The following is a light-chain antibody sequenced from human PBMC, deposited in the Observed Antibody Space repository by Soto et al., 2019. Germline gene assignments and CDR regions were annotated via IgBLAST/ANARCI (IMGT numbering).Light chain of an antibody. V-gene: IGKV3-11*01. Sequence: DIVMTQSPLSLPVTPGEPATLSCRASQSVSSYLAWYQQKPGQAPRLLIYDASNRATGIPARFSGSGSGTDFTLTISSLEPEDFAVYYCQQRSNWPPEIITFGQGTRLEIK. CDR2: DAS. J-gene: IGKJ5*01. CDR3: QQRSNWPPEIIT. CDR1: QSVSSY.